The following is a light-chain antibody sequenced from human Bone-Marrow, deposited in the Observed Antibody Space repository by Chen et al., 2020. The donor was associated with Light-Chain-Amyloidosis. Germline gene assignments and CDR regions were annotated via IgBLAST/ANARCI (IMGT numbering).Light chain of an antibody. V-gene: IGLV3-21*02. CDR2: DDS. CDR3: QVWDRSSDRPV. J-gene: IGLJ3*02. CDR1: NIGSTS. Sequence: SYVLTQPSSVSVAPGQTATIACGGNNIGSTSVHWYQQTPGQAPLLVVYDDSDRPSGIPERWSGSNSGNTATMTIGRVEAGDEADYSCQVWDRSSDRPVFGGGTKLPVL.